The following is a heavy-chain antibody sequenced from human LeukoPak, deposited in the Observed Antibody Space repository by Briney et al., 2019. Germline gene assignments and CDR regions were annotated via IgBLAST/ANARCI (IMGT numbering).Heavy chain of an antibody. CDR3: ARDLFYDY. J-gene: IGHJ4*02. V-gene: IGHV3-21*05. CDR1: GFTFSSYE. Sequence: GGSLRLSCAASGFTFSSYEMNWVRQAPGKGLEWVSYISSSSGYIYYADSVKGRLIISRDNAKNSLYLQMNSLRDEDTAVYYCARDLFYDYWGQGTLVTVSS. CDR2: ISSSSGYI. D-gene: IGHD2-21*01.